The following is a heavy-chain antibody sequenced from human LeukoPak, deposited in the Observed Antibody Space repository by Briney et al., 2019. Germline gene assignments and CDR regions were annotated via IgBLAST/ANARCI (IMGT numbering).Heavy chain of an antibody. V-gene: IGHV3-74*01. D-gene: IGHD2-2*02. CDR3: ARWGGYCSSTSCYTGFDP. J-gene: IGHJ5*02. CDR2: INSDGSST. Sequence: GGSLRLSCAASGFTFSSYWMHWVRQAPGKGLVWVSRINSDGSSTSYADSVKGRFTISRDNAKNSLYLQMNSLRAEDTAVYYCARWGGYCSSTSCYTGFDPWGQGTLVTVSS. CDR1: GFTFSSYW.